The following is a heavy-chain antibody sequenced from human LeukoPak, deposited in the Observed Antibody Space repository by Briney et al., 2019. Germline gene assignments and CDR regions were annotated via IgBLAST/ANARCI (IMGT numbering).Heavy chain of an antibody. D-gene: IGHD1-26*01. CDR2: ISNDGDT. CDR3: ARYRFVVGATDSFDM. Sequence: GGSLRLSCAASGFTVSSNYMSWVRQGPGKGLECVSVISNDGDTYYADSVKGRFTISRDNSKNTLYLQMNSLRAEDTAVYYCARYRFVVGATDSFDMWGQGTTVTVSS. V-gene: IGHV3-66*01. CDR1: GFTVSSNY. J-gene: IGHJ3*02.